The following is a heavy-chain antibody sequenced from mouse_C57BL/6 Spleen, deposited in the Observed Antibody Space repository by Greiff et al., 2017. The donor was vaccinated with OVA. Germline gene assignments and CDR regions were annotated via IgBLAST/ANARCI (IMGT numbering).Heavy chain of an antibody. CDR1: GFTFSDYG. CDR3: ARPGYSNWYFDV. D-gene: IGHD2-5*01. CDR2: ISSGSSTS. J-gene: IGHJ1*03. V-gene: IGHV5-17*01. Sequence: EVNVVESGGGLVKPGGSLKLSCAASGFTFSDYGMHWVRQAPEKGLEWVAYISSGSSTSYYADPVKGRFTISRNNAKNTLFLQMTSLRSEDTAMYYCARPGYSNWYFDVWGTGTTVTVSS.